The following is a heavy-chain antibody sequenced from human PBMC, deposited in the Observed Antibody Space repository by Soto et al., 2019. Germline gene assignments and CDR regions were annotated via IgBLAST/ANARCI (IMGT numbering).Heavy chain of an antibody. CDR3: ARVLIPQRYYYYGMDV. D-gene: IGHD1-1*01. J-gene: IGHJ6*02. Sequence: QPGGSLRLSCAASGFTFSSYEMNWVRQAAGKGLEWVSYISSGGTITYNADSVKGRFTISRDNAKNSLYLQMNSLRAEDTAVYYCARVLIPQRYYYYGMDVWGQGTTVTVSS. CDR1: GFTFSSYE. CDR2: ISSGGTIT. V-gene: IGHV3-48*03.